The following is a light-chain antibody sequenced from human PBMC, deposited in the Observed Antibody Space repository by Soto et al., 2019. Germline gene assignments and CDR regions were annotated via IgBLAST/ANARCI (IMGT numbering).Light chain of an antibody. CDR3: QQYYNIPYS. J-gene: IGKJ2*03. Sequence: DIVMTQSPDSLAVSLGERATINCKSSQTILYTPNNRNYLTWNQKKPGQPPSLLIYWASDREPGVPDRFSGSGSGTDFTLTISSLQAEDVAVYYCQQYYNIPYSFGQGTKLEIK. CDR2: WAS. CDR1: QTILYTPNNRNY. V-gene: IGKV4-1*01.